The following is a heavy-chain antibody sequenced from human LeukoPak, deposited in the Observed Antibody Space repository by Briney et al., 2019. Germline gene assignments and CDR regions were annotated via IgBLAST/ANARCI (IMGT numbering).Heavy chain of an antibody. CDR1: GFTFSSYA. Sequence: GGSLRLSCAASGFTFSSYAMTWVRQAPGKGLEWISAISGSAYSTTYADSVKGRFTISRDNSKNTLYLQMNSLRAEDTAIYYCARNTSGFKLGDAFDIWGQGTMVTVSS. D-gene: IGHD3-22*01. V-gene: IGHV3-23*01. J-gene: IGHJ3*02. CDR2: ISGSAYST. CDR3: ARNTSGFKLGDAFDI.